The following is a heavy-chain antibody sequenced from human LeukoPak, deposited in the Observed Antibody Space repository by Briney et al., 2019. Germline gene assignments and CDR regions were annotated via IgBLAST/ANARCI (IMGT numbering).Heavy chain of an antibody. Sequence: KSSQTLSLTCIVSGGSISSGSYYWSWIRQPAGKGLEWIGHMYTSGSTTYNPSLKSRVTISVDTSKNQFSLKLSSVTAADTAVYYCARADFWSGYYFDYWGQGTLVTVSS. CDR2: MYTSGST. J-gene: IGHJ4*02. D-gene: IGHD3-3*01. CDR3: ARADFWSGYYFDY. CDR1: GGSISSGSYY. V-gene: IGHV4-61*09.